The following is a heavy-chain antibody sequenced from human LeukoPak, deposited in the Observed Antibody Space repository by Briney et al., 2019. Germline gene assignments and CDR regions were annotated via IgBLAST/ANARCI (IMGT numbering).Heavy chain of an antibody. CDR2: IKQDGSEK. J-gene: IGHJ4*02. Sequence: GGSLRLSCAASGFTFSSYWMSWVRQAPGKGREWVANIKQDGSEKYYVDSVKGRFTISRDNAKNSLYLQMNSLRAEDTAAYYCARAQLAAASPFWDYWGQGTLVTVSS. V-gene: IGHV3-7*01. D-gene: IGHD6-13*01. CDR1: GFTFSSYW. CDR3: ARAQLAAASPFWDY.